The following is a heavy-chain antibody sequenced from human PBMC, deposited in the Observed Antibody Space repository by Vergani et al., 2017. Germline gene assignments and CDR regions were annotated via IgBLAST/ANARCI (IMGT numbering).Heavy chain of an antibody. Sequence: EVQLLESGGGLVQPGGSLRLSCAASGFTLSSYAMSWVRQAPEKGLEWVSTISGSGGSTYYADSVKGRFTISRDNAKNSLYLQMNSLRAEDTAVYYCARKHISNYYDSSGYYYMGYYYGMDVWGQGTTVTVSS. V-gene: IGHV3-23*01. CDR1: GFTLSSYA. CDR2: ISGSGGST. D-gene: IGHD3-22*01. CDR3: ARKHISNYYDSSGYYYMGYYYGMDV. J-gene: IGHJ6*02.